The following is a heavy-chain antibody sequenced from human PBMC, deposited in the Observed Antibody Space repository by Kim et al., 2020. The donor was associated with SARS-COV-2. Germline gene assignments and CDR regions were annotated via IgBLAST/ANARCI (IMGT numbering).Heavy chain of an antibody. D-gene: IGHD3-22*01. CDR1: GGTFSSYA. V-gene: IGHV1-69*13. J-gene: IGHJ3*02. Sequence: SVKVSCKASGGTFSSYAISWVRQAPGQGLEWMGGIIPIFGTANYAQKFQGRVTITADESTSTAYMELSSLRSEDTAVYYCARGEEGDSSVYYDAFDIWGQGTIVTVSS. CDR3: ARGEEGDSSVYYDAFDI. CDR2: IIPIFGTA.